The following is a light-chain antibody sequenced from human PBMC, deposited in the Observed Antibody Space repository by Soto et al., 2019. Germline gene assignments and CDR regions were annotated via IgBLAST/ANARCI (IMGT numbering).Light chain of an antibody. CDR2: AAS. V-gene: IGKV1-8*01. J-gene: IGKJ5*01. CDR1: QGISSY. Sequence: AIRMTQSPSSLSASTGDRVTITCLASQGISSYLAWYQQKPGKAPKLLIYAASTLQSGVPSRFSGSGSGTDFTLTISCLQSEDFATYDCQQYYSYPPITFGQGTRLEIK. CDR3: QQYYSYPPIT.